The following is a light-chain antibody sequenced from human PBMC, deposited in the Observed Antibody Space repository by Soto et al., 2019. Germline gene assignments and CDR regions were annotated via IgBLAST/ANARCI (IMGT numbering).Light chain of an antibody. CDR1: SCSVSTRHY. J-gene: IGLJ3*02. Sequence: QAVVTQEPSFSVSPGSTVTLTCGLSSCSVSTRHYPSWYQQTPGQAPRTLIYSTQTRSSGFPDRFSGSILGNKAALTITGAQADDESDYYCVLYMGSGIWVFGGGTKLPFL. CDR2: STQ. V-gene: IGLV8-61*01. CDR3: VLYMGSGIWV.